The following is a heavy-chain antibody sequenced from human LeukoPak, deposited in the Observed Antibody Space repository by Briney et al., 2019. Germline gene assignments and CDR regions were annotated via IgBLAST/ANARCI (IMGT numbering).Heavy chain of an antibody. CDR2: IKQDGSEK. J-gene: IGHJ4*02. D-gene: IGHD4-23*01. Sequence: GGSLRLSCAASGFTFTCCWMSWVRQSPGKGLEWVASIKQDGSEKFYADSVKGRFTISRDNAKNSLYLQMNSLRAEDTAVYYRARVPGVTRYFDSWGQGILVTVSS. V-gene: IGHV3-7*01. CDR3: ARVPGVTRYFDS. CDR1: GFTFTCCW.